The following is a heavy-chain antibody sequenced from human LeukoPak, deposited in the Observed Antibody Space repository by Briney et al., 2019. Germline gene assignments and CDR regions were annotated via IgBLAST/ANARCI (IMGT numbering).Heavy chain of an antibody. V-gene: IGHV3-21*01. J-gene: IGHJ5*01. D-gene: IGHD2-8*02. Sequence: GGSLRLSCAGSGFALRSYSLTWVRQAPGKGLEWVSSISSTSAYIHYADSVKGRFTISRDNVDNVVYLEMNSLGAEDTATYYCARVAVSGPTGWFDSWGQGTLVTVSS. CDR2: ISSTSAYI. CDR3: ARVAVSGPTGWFDS. CDR1: GFALRSYS.